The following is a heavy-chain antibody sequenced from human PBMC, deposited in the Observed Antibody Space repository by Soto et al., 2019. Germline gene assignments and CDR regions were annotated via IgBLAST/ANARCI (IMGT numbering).Heavy chain of an antibody. J-gene: IGHJ4*02. CDR1: GYTFTSYD. CDR3: AITDIVLVPAAMHY. Sequence: QVQLVQSGAEVKKPGASVKVSCKASGYTFTSYDINWVRQATGQGLEWMGWMNPNRGNTGYAQKFQGRVTMTRNTSISTAYMELVSLRSEDTAVYYCAITDIVLVPAAMHYWGQGTLVTVSS. V-gene: IGHV1-8*01. CDR2: MNPNRGNT. D-gene: IGHD2-2*01.